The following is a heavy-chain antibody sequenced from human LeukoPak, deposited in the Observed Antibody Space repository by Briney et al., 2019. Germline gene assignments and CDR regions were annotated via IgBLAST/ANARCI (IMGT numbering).Heavy chain of an antibody. CDR1: GGSISSYY. Sequence: SETLSLTCTVSGGSISSYYWSWIRQPPGKGLEWIGYIYYSGGTNYNPSLKSRVTISVDTSKNQFSLKLSSVTAADTAVYYCARHGYDSSGYYVDYYYYGMDVCGQGTTVTVSS. CDR2: IYYSGGT. J-gene: IGHJ6*02. D-gene: IGHD3-22*01. V-gene: IGHV4-59*08. CDR3: ARHGYDSSGYYVDYYYYGMDV.